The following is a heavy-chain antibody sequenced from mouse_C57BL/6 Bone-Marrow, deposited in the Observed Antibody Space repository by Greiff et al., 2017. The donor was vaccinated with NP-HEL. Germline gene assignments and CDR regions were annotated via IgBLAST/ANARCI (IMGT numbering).Heavy chain of an antibody. J-gene: IGHJ2*01. CDR1: GFTFSSYA. D-gene: IGHD2-3*01. CDR2: ISDGGSYT. CDR3: ARDDGPYYFDY. Sequence: EVQLPESGGGLVKPGGSLKLSCAASGFTFSSYAMSWVRQTPEKRLEWVATISDGGSYTYYPDNVKGRFTISRDNAKNNLYLQMSHLKSEDTAMYYCARDDGPYYFDYWGQGTTLTVSS. V-gene: IGHV5-4*01.